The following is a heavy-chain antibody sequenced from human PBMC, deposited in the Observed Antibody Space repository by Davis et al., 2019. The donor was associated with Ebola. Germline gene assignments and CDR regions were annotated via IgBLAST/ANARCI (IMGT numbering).Heavy chain of an antibody. Sequence: GESLKISCAASGFTFSGSAMRWVRQASGKGLEWVGRIRSKANSYATAYAASVKGRFTISRDDSKNTAYLQMNSLKTEDTAVYYCEVAVAGTGYMDVWGQGTTVTVSS. D-gene: IGHD6-19*01. J-gene: IGHJ6*02. CDR3: EVAVAGTGYMDV. CDR2: IRSKANSYAT. CDR1: GFTFSGSA. V-gene: IGHV3-73*01.